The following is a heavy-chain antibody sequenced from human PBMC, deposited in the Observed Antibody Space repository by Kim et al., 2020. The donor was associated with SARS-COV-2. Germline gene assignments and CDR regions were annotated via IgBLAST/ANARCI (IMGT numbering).Heavy chain of an antibody. CDR1: GFTFSNAW. J-gene: IGHJ6*02. D-gene: IGHD3-10*01. CDR3: TTSTRHYGSGRRNYYYYGMDV. CDR2: IKSKTDGGTT. Sequence: GGSLRLSCAASGFTFSNAWMSWVRQAPGKGLEWVGRIKSKTDGGTTDYAAPVKGRFTISRDDSKNTLYLQMNSLKTEDTAVYYCTTSTRHYGSGRRNYYYYGMDVWGQGTTVTVSS. V-gene: IGHV3-15*01.